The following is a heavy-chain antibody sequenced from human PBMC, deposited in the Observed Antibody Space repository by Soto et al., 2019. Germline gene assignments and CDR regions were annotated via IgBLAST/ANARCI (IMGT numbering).Heavy chain of an antibody. CDR3: ARNNGYSSSWHINY. CDR1: GGSISSGGYY. J-gene: IGHJ4*02. Sequence: QVQLQESGPGLVKPSQTLSLTCTVSGGSISSGGYYWSWIRQHPGKGLEWIGYIYYSGSTYYNPSLKSRVTISVDTFKNQFSLKLSSVTAADTAVYYCARNNGYSSSWHINYWGQGTLVTVSS. D-gene: IGHD6-13*01. V-gene: IGHV4-31*03. CDR2: IYYSGST.